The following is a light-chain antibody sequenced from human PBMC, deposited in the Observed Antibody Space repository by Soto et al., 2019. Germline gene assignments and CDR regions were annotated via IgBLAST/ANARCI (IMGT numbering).Light chain of an antibody. Sequence: QSALTQPASVSGSPGQSITISCTGTSSDVGGYNYVSWYQQHPGKAPKLMIYEVINRPSGVSNRFSGSKSGNTASLTISGLQAEDEADYYCISYTSSSTLVFGGGTKVTV. CDR2: EVI. J-gene: IGLJ3*02. V-gene: IGLV2-14*01. CDR1: SSDVGGYNY. CDR3: ISYTSSSTLV.